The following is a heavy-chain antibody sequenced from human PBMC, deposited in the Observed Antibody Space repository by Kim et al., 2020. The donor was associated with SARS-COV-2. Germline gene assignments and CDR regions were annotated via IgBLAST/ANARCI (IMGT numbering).Heavy chain of an antibody. J-gene: IGHJ5*02. V-gene: IGHV1-46*01. CDR1: GYTFTSYY. CDR2: INPSGGST. CDR3: ARDGAPYCSSTSWHRWFGP. Sequence: ASVKVSCKASGYTFTSYYMHWVRQAPGQGLEWMGIINPSGGSTSYAQKFQGRVTMTRDTSTSTVYMELSSLRSEDTAVYYCARDGAPYCSSTSWHRWFGPWGQGSLATVSS. D-gene: IGHD2-2*01.